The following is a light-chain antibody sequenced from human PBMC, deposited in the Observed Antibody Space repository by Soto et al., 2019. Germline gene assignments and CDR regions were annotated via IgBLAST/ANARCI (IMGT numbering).Light chain of an antibody. CDR3: SSFTRSIYYV. Sequence: QSALTQPASVSGYPGQSITISCTGTSSDVGASKYVSWYQQHTGQVPKLMIYDVSDRPSGVSHRFSGSKSGNTSSLTISGLQAEDEADYYSSSFTRSIYYVFGTGTKLTVL. J-gene: IGLJ1*01. CDR2: DVS. CDR1: SSDVGASKY. V-gene: IGLV2-14*03.